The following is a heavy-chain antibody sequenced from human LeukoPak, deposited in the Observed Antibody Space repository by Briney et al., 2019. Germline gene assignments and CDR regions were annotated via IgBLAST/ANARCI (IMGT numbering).Heavy chain of an antibody. CDR1: GFTFSNYA. D-gene: IGHD2-15*01. V-gene: IGHV3-23*01. CDR2: FSGSGDDT. J-gene: IGHJ5*02. Sequence: PGGSLRLSCAASGFTFSNYAMSWVRRAPGKGLEWVSTFSGSGDDTYYADSVKGRFTISRDNSKNTLYLQMNSLRAEDTAVYYCARDGVRYCSGGSCYYWFDPWGQGTLVTVSS. CDR3: ARDGVRYCSGGSCYYWFDP.